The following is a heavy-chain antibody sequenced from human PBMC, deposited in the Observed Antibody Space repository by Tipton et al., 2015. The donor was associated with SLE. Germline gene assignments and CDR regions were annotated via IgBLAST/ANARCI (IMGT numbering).Heavy chain of an antibody. Sequence: TLSLTCTVSGGSISSYYWGWIRQPPGKGLEWIGSMYYSGSTYYNPSLKSRVTISVDTSKNQFSLKLTSVTAADTAVYYCASDSGVDYYMDVWGKGTTVTVSS. J-gene: IGHJ6*03. CDR2: MYYSGST. V-gene: IGHV4-39*01. CDR3: ASDSGVDYYMDV. D-gene: IGHD7-27*01. CDR1: GGSISSYY.